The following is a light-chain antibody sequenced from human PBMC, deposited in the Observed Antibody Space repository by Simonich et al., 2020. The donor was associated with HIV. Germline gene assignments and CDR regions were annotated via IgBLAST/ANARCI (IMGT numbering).Light chain of an antibody. Sequence: DIVMTQSPDSLSVSLGERATINCKSSQSVLYNSNNKNYLAWYQQKPGQPPKLLIHCASTREAGGPDRVSGSGAGTDFTLTISSLQAEDVAVYYCQQYYSVPYTFGQGTKLEIK. CDR2: CAS. CDR1: QSVLYNSNNKNY. V-gene: IGKV4-1*01. CDR3: QQYYSVPYT. J-gene: IGKJ2*01.